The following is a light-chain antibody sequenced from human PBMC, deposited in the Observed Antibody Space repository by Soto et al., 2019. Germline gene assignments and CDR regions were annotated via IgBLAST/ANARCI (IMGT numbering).Light chain of an antibody. J-gene: IGKJ3*01. Sequence: EIVLTQSPGTLSLSPGERATLSCRASQSVSSSYLAWYQQKPGQAPRLLIYGASSRATGIPDRFSGSGSGTDFTLTISRLEPEDFGVYYCQQCGGSPLFTFGPGTKVDIK. CDR1: QSVSSSY. CDR3: QQCGGSPLFT. CDR2: GAS. V-gene: IGKV3-20*01.